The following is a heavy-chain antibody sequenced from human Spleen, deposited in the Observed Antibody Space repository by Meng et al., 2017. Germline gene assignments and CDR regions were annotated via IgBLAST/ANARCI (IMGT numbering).Heavy chain of an antibody. CDR3: ARARVVGSNTPHFDY. CDR1: GYSITGSYN. J-gene: IGHJ4*02. D-gene: IGHD1-26*01. Sequence: GSLRLSCAVSGYSITGSYNWGWIRQSPGKGLEWIGSIYHSGSTYYNPSLKSRVTISVDTSKNQFSLKMTSVTAADTAVYYCARARVVGSNTPHFDYWGQGTLVTVSS. CDR2: IYHSGST. V-gene: IGHV4-38-2*01.